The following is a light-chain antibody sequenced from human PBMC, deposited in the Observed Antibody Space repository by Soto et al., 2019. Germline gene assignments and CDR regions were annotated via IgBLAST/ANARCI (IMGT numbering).Light chain of an antibody. Sequence: QSVLTQPPSVSAAPGQKVTISCSGSSYNIGNNYVSWYQQFPGTAPKLLIYDNDKRPSGIPDRFSGSKSGTSATLGITGLQTGDEADYYCAAWDASLRVWVFGGGTKLTVL. J-gene: IGLJ3*02. CDR2: DND. CDR3: AAWDASLRVWV. CDR1: SYNIGNNY. V-gene: IGLV1-51*01.